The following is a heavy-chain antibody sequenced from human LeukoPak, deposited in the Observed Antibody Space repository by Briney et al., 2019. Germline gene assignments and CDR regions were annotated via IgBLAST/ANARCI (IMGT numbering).Heavy chain of an antibody. J-gene: IGHJ5*02. V-gene: IGHV3-64D*09. CDR1: GFTFSSYA. Sequence: GGSLRLSCSASGFTFSSYAMRWVRQTPGKGLEHVSTISSTGDSTYYADSMKGRFTISRDNSKDTLFLQMSSLRAEDTAVYYCVKDRGSSGWFDSWGQGTLVTVSS. CDR2: ISSTGDST. D-gene: IGHD3-22*01. CDR3: VKDRGSSGWFDS.